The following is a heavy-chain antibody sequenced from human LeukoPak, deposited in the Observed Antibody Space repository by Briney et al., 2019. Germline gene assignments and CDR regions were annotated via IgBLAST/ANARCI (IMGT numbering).Heavy chain of an antibody. CDR2: INHSGST. V-gene: IGHV4-34*01. CDR3: AKSDSRGNGGMDV. CDR1: GGSSSGYY. Sequence: SETPSLTCAVYGGSSSGYYWSWIRQPPGKGLEWIGEINHSGSTNYNPSLKSRVTISVDTSKNQFSLKLSSVTAADTAVYYCAKSDSRGNGGMDVWGQGTTVTVSS. D-gene: IGHD3-22*01. J-gene: IGHJ6*02.